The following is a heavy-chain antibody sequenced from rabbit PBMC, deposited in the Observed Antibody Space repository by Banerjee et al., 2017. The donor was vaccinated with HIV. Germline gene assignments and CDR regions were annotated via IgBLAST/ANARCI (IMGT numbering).Heavy chain of an antibody. CDR2: INTITGDT. V-gene: IGHV1S45*01. J-gene: IGHJ4*01. CDR1: GFSFSYKYV. CDR3: ARDGDAGITASTSFKL. D-gene: IGHD4-2*01. Sequence: QEQLEESGGDLVKPEGSLTLTCTASGFSFSYKYVMCWVRQAPGKGLEWIACINTITGDTVYATWAKGRFTISKTSSTTVTLQMTSLTAADTATYFCARDGDAGITASTSFKLWGPGTLVTVS.